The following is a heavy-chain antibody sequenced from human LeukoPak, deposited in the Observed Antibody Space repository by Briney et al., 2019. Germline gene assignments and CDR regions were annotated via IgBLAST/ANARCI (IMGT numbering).Heavy chain of an antibody. CDR3: AKTLYAIYYDSSGYYYDFDY. CDR2: ISGSGGST. J-gene: IGHJ4*02. CDR1: GFTFSSYA. D-gene: IGHD3-22*01. V-gene: IGHV3-23*01. Sequence: GGSLRLSCAASGFTFSSYAMSWVRQAPGKGLEGVSAISGSGGSTYYADSVKGRFTISRDNSKNTLYLQMNSLRAEDTAVYYCAKTLYAIYYDSSGYYYDFDYWGQGTLVTVSS.